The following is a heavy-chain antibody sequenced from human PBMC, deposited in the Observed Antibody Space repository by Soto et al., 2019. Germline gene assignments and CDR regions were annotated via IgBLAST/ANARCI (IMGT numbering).Heavy chain of an antibody. CDR1: EFTVNSKY. CDR3: ATSPSNNGWYSYFDS. CDR2: IYSGATT. J-gene: IGHJ4*02. V-gene: IGHV3-66*01. Sequence: PGGSLRLSCAASEFTVNSKYMSWVRQAPGKGLEWVSVIYSGATTYYADSVKGRFFISSDTFKNTLYLHMNSLRVEDTAIYYCATSPSNNGWYSYFDSWGQGTLVTVSS. D-gene: IGHD6-19*01.